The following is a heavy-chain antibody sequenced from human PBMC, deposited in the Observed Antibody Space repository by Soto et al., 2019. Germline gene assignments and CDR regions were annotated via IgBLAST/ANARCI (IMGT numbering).Heavy chain of an antibody. Sequence: PGGSLRLSCAVSGFTCSSYDMSWVRQAPGKGLEWVSTVLVAGSTHYPDSVKGRFTISRDNSKNTLFLQMNSLTAGDTAVYYCAKRNASGQRGNWFDPWGQGTLVTVSS. CDR1: GFTCSSYD. CDR3: AKRNASGQRGNWFDP. J-gene: IGHJ5*02. D-gene: IGHD3-10*01. V-gene: IGHV3-23*01. CDR2: VLVAGST.